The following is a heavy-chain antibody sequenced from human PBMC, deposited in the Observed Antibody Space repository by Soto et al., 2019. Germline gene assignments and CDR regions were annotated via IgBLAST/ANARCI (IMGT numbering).Heavy chain of an antibody. D-gene: IGHD6-19*01. CDR3: ARGNSYYQSSSGWYPGY. V-gene: IGHV3-74*01. J-gene: IGHJ4*02. CDR1: GFTFSSYW. Sequence: VGSLRLSCAASGFTFSSYWMHWVRQAPGKGLVWVSRINSDGSSTSYADSVKGRFTISRDNAKNSLYLQMNSLRAEDTAVYYCARGNSYYQSSSGWYPGYWGQGTLVTVSS. CDR2: INSDGSST.